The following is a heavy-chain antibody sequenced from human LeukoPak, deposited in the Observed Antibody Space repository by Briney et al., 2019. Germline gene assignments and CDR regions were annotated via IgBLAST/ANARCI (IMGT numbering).Heavy chain of an antibody. CDR1: GFTFSSYA. J-gene: IGHJ4*02. V-gene: IGHV3-23*01. CDR2: ISGSGGST. CDR3: AKEGVVVISNYFDY. D-gene: IGHD3-22*01. Sequence: GGSLILSCAASGFTFSSYAMSWVRQAPGKGLEGVSAISGSGGSTYYADSVKGRFTISRDNSKNTLYLQMNSLRAEDTAVYYCAKEGVVVISNYFDYWGQGTLVTVSS.